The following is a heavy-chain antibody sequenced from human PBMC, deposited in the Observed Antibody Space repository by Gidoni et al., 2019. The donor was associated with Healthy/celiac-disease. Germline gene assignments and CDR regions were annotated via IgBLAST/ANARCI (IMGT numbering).Heavy chain of an antibody. CDR1: GFTFSSYD. J-gene: IGHJ4*02. V-gene: IGHV3-33*01. CDR2: IWDDGSNK. CDR3: ARGMIDLDY. D-gene: IGHD3-22*01. Sequence: QVQLVESGGGGVPPGRSLRLSCAASGFTFSSYDMHWVRQAPGNGLEWVAVIWDDGSNKYYADSVKVRFTISRDNSKNTLYLQMNSLRAEDTAVYYCARGMIDLDYWGQGTLVTVSS.